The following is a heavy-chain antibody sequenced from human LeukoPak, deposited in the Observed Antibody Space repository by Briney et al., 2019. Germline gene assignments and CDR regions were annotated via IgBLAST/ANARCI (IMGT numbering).Heavy chain of an antibody. V-gene: IGHV4-61*02. CDR2: IYNSGST. CDR1: GVSISSGSYN. J-gene: IGHJ6*03. Sequence: SQTLSLTCTVSGVSISSGSYNWSWIRQPAGKGLEWIGRIYNSGSTNYNPSLKSRVTISGDTSKNQFSLKLSSVTAADTAVYYCARDSKHLVLANLNYYYYYMDVWGKGTTVTVSS. D-gene: IGHD6-6*01. CDR3: ARDSKHLVLANLNYYYYYMDV.